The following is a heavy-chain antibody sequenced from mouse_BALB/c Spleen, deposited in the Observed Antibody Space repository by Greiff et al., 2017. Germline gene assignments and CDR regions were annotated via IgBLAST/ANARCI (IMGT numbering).Heavy chain of an antibody. Sequence: EVKLQESGPELVKPGASVKISCKASGYSFTGYFMNWVKQSHGKSLEWIGRINPYNGDTFYNQKFKGKATLTVDKSSSTAHMELLSLTSEDSAVYYCGRYDYGYVGAMDYWGQGTSVTVSS. V-gene: IGHV1-37*01. J-gene: IGHJ4*01. CDR1: GYSFTGYF. D-gene: IGHD1-2*01. CDR3: GRYDYGYVGAMDY. CDR2: INPYNGDT.